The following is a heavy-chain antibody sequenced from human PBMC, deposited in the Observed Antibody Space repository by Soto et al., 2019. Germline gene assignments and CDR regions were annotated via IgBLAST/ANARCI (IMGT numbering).Heavy chain of an antibody. CDR2: INHSGST. D-gene: IGHD3-3*01. J-gene: IGHJ4*02. Sequence: SETLSLTCAVYGGSFSGYYWSWIRQPPGKGLEWIGEINHSGSTNYNPSLKSRVTISVDTSKNQFSLKLSSVTAADTAVYYCARGPFFRATANRQFRFDYWGQGTLVTVSS. CDR3: ARGPFFRATANRQFRFDY. CDR1: GGSFSGYY. V-gene: IGHV4-34*01.